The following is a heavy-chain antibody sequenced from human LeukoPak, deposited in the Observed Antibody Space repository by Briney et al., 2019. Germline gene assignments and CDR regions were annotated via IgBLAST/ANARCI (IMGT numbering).Heavy chain of an antibody. CDR1: GFTFSSYE. Sequence: SGGSLRLSCAASGFTFSSYEMNWVRQAPGKGLEWVSYISSSGSTIYYADSVKGRFTISRDNAKNSLYLQMNSLRAEDTAVYYCAKDDGGSYYIYYYYMDVWGKGTTVTISS. J-gene: IGHJ6*03. CDR3: AKDDGGSYYIYYYYMDV. D-gene: IGHD3-16*01. V-gene: IGHV3-48*03. CDR2: ISSSGSTI.